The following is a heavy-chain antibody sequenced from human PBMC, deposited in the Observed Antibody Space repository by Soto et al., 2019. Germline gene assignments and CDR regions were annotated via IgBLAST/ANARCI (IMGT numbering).Heavy chain of an antibody. CDR1: GGSISSGGYY. CDR2: IYYSGST. CDR3: ARGGYYFYYGMDV. Sequence: SETLSLTCTVSGGSISSGGYYWSWIRQYPGKGLEWIGYIYYSGSTYYNPSLKSRVTISVDTSKSQFSLKLSSVTAADTAVYYCARGGYYFYYGMDVWGQGTTVTVSS. V-gene: IGHV4-31*03. J-gene: IGHJ6*02.